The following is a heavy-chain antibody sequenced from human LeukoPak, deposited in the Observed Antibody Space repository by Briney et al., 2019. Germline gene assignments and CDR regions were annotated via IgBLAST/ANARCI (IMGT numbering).Heavy chain of an antibody. D-gene: IGHD6-19*01. V-gene: IGHV4-34*01. Sequence: GSLRLSCTASGFTFGDYAMSWFRQAPGKGLEWIGEINHSGSTNYNPSLKSRVTISVDTSKNQFSLKLSSVTAADTAVYYCARHWAFLGGWYVQYFDYWGQGTLVTVSS. J-gene: IGHJ4*02. CDR1: GFTFGDYA. CDR3: ARHWAFLGGWYVQYFDY. CDR2: INHSGST.